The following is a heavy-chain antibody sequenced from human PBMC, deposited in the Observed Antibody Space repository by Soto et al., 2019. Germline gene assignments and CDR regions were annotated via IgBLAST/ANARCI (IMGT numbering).Heavy chain of an antibody. CDR3: ARETYCGGDCYTYGAFDI. V-gene: IGHV1-69*01. D-gene: IGHD2-21*02. CDR2: IIPIFGTA. J-gene: IGHJ3*02. Sequence: QVQLVQSGAEVKKPGSSVKFSCKASGGTFSSYAISWVRQAPGQGLEWMGGIIPIFGTANYAQKFQGRVTITADESTITAYMELSSLRSEDTAVYYCARETYCGGDCYTYGAFDIWGQGTMVTVSS. CDR1: GGTFSSYA.